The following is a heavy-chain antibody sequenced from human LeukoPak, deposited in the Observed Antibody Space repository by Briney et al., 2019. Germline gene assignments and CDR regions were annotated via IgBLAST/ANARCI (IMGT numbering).Heavy chain of an antibody. V-gene: IGHV1-2*02. CDR1: GYTFTGYY. J-gene: IGHJ4*02. CDR2: INPNSGGT. CDR3: ARAEMATIDYFDY. Sequence: ASVKVSCKASGYTFTGYYMHWVRQAPGQGLGWMGWINPNSGGTNYAQKFQGRVTMTRDTSISTAYMELSRLRSDDTVVYYCARAEMATIDYFDYWGQGTLVTVSS. D-gene: IGHD5-24*01.